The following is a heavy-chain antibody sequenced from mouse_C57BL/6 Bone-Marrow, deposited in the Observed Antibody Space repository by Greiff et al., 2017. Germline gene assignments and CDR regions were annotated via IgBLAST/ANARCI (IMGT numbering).Heavy chain of an antibody. CDR2: IDPSDSYT. D-gene: IGHD2-4*01. V-gene: IGHV1-69*01. Sequence: QVQLQPPGAELVMPGASVKLSCKASGYTFTSYWMHWVKQRPGQGLEWIGEIDPSDSYTNYNQTFKGKSTLTVDKSSSTADVPLSSLTSEDSAVYDCARGDDYCEAVVFAYWGQGTLVTVSA. CDR3: ARGDDYCEAVVFAY. CDR1: GYTFTSYW. J-gene: IGHJ3*01.